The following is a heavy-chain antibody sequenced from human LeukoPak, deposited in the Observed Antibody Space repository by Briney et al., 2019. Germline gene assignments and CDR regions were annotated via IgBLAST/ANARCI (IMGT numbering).Heavy chain of an antibody. V-gene: IGHV3-21*01. CDR2: ISSSSSYI. CDR1: GFTFSSYS. Sequence: PGGSLRLSCAASGFTFSSYSMNWVRQAPGKGLEWVSSISSSSSYIYYADSVKGRFTISRDNAKNSLYLQMNSLRAEDTAVYYCAKGLTRYSGSYFINWGQGTLVTVSS. J-gene: IGHJ4*02. D-gene: IGHD1-26*01. CDR3: AKGLTRYSGSYFIN.